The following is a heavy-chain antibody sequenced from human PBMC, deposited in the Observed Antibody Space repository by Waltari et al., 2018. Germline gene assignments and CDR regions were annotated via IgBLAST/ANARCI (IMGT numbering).Heavy chain of an antibody. CDR1: GYTFTGYY. V-gene: IGHV1-2*02. CDR2: INPNSGGT. D-gene: IGHD6-19*01. J-gene: IGHJ4*02. Sequence: QVQLVQSGAEVKKPGASVKVSCKASGYTFTGYYMHWVRQAPGQGLEWSGWINPNSGGTNDAQKFQGRVTMTRDTSISTAYMELSRLRSDDTAVYYCAREWRDSGWSMYYFDYWGQGTLVTVSS. CDR3: AREWRDSGWSMYYFDY.